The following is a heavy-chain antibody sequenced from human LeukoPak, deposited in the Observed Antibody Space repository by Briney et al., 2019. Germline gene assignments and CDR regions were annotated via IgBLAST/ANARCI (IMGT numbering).Heavy chain of an antibody. J-gene: IGHJ4*02. CDR1: GLTVSSNC. CDR3: ARRAGDYSHPYDY. D-gene: IGHD3-22*01. CDR2: IYSGGDT. Sequence: GGSQRLSCAASGLTVSSNCMSWVRQAPGKGLEWVSFIYSGGDTYYADSVKGRFTISRDNSKNTFHLQMNSLRAEDTAVYYCARRAGDYSHPYDYWGQGTLVTVSS. V-gene: IGHV3-53*01.